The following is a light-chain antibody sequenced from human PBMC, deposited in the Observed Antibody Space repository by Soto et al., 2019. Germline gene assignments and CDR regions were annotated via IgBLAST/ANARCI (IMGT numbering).Light chain of an antibody. V-gene: IGKV1-17*01. CDR2: AAS. J-gene: IGKJ1*01. CDR1: QSISDW. Sequence: IQLTQSPSSLSAYVGDRVNMTCRASQSISDWLAWYQQKPGKAPKRVIYAASNLQSGVPSRFSGSGSGTEFTLTISSLQPEDFATYFCLQHNNYPPTFGQGTKVDIK. CDR3: LQHNNYPPT.